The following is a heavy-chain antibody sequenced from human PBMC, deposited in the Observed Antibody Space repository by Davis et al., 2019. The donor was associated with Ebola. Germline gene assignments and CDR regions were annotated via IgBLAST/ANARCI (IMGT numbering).Heavy chain of an antibody. CDR1: GYSFTNYW. D-gene: IGHD5/OR15-5a*01. V-gene: IGHV5-51*01. CDR2: IYPGDSDT. J-gene: IGHJ4*02. CDR3: ARRRVIHALSTNDYFDF. Sequence: GESLKISCQGSGYSFTNYWIGWVRQMPGKGLEWMGIIYPGDSDTRYSPSFQGQVTISADKSISTAYLQWSSLKASDTAIYYCARRRVIHALSTNDYFDFWGQGTLVTVSP.